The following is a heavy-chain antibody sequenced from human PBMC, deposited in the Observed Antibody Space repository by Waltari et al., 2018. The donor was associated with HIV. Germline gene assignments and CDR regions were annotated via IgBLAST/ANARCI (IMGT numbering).Heavy chain of an antibody. J-gene: IGHJ6*02. Sequence: EVQLVESGGGLVQPGGSLRLSCAASGFTFSSYWMSWVRQAPGKGLEWVANIKQDGSGKYYVDSVKGRFTSSRDNAKNSLYLQMNSLRAEDTAVYYCARADYDFWSGSVYYYYGMDVWGQGTTVTVSS. D-gene: IGHD3-3*01. CDR3: ARADYDFWSGSVYYYYGMDV. CDR1: GFTFSSYW. V-gene: IGHV3-7*01. CDR2: IKQDGSGK.